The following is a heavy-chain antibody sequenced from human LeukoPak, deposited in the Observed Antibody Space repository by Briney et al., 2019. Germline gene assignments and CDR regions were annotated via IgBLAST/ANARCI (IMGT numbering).Heavy chain of an antibody. D-gene: IGHD3-3*01. CDR1: GGSISSNNYY. Sequence: SVTLSLTCTVSGGSISSNNYYWGWIRQPPGKGLEWIGSIYYGGYTYYNPSLKSRVTISVDTSKNQFSLKLSSVTAADTAIYYCQSRFLEWLLDYWGQGTLVTVSS. CDR3: QSRFLEWLLDY. CDR2: IYYGGYT. J-gene: IGHJ4*02. V-gene: IGHV4-39*01.